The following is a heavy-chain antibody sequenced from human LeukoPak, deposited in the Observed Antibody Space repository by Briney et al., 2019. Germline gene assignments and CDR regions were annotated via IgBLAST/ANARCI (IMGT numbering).Heavy chain of an antibody. J-gene: IGHJ6*02. CDR1: GGSISSYY. D-gene: IGHD3-9*01. CDR2: IYYSGGT. Sequence: SETLSLTCTVSGGSISSYYWSWIRQPPGKGLEWIGYIYYSGGTNYNPSLKSRVTISVDTSKNQFSLKLSSVTAADTAVYYCARLMTGAYYYGMDVWGQGTTVTVSS. V-gene: IGHV4-59*08. CDR3: ARLMTGAYYYGMDV.